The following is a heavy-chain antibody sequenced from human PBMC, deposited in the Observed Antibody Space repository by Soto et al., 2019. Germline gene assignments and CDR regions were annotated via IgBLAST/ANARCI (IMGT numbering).Heavy chain of an antibody. Sequence: GSLRLYCAASAFPSCSFAMRWVRQAQGKGLAWVSAISGSGGSTYYADSVKGRFNISGDNSKNTLHLQMSSPRAEDTAVYYCAKDGGYYDSSGYWGQGT. CDR3: AKDGGYYDSSGY. J-gene: IGHJ4*02. CDR2: ISGSGGST. CDR1: AFPSCSFA. V-gene: IGHV3-23*01. D-gene: IGHD3-22*01.